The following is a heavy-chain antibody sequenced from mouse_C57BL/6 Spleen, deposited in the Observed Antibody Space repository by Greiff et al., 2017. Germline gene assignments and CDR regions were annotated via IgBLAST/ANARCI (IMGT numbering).Heavy chain of an antibody. CDR1: GFNIKDDY. J-gene: IGHJ4*01. CDR3: TRAGPSYAMDY. Sequence: VQLKQSGAELVRPGASVKLSCTASGFNIKDDYMHWVKQRPEQGLEWIGWIDPENGDTEYASKFQGKATITADTSSNTAYLQLSSLTSEDTAVYYCTRAGPSYAMDYWGQGTSVTVSS. V-gene: IGHV14-4*01. CDR2: IDPENGDT.